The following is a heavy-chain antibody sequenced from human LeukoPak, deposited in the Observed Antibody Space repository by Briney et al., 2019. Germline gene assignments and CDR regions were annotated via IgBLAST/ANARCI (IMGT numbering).Heavy chain of an antibody. V-gene: IGHV3-74*01. Sequence: GGSLRLSCAASGFTFSKYWMLWVRQAPGKGLERVSRINTDGTVTTYADSVKGRFTLSRDNADNTMFLQMTSVRDEDPAVYYCATKQWLAPPPDSWGQGTPVTVSS. D-gene: IGHD6-19*01. CDR2: INTDGTVT. J-gene: IGHJ4*02. CDR3: ATKQWLAPPPDS. CDR1: GFTFSKYW.